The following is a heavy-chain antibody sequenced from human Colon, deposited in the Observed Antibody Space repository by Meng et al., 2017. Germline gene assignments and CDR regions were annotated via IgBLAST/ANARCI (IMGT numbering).Heavy chain of an antibody. CDR2: MNPSSGDT. J-gene: IGHJ4*02. D-gene: IGHD3-22*01. Sequence: VKLGHAGAGVQKTVASMKVSCNASGNTFTAYHIPLVRPAPGQGLEWMGWMNPSSGDTYFAQKFRGRVTMTRDTSITTAYMGLVTLTSDDTAVYDCARGSSGLIYWGQGTLVTVSS. V-gene: IGHV1-2*02. CDR1: GNTFTAYH. CDR3: ARGSSGLIY.